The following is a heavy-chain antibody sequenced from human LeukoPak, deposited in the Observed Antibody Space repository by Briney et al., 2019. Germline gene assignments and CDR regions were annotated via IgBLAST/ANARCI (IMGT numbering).Heavy chain of an antibody. D-gene: IGHD3-16*01. CDR3: ARDVKGGLDY. J-gene: IGHJ4*02. CDR1: GFTFRDYH. V-gene: IGHV3-11*01. CDR2: ISSSGSTI. Sequence: GGSLRLFCAASGFTFRDYHMSWIRQAPGKGLEWVSHISSSGSTIYHADSVRGRFTVSRDNPKNSLYLHMNSLRAGDTAVYYCARDVKGGLDYWGQGTLVTVSS.